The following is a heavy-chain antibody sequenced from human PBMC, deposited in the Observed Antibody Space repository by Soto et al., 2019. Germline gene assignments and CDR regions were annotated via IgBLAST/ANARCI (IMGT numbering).Heavy chain of an antibody. CDR1: GGTFSSYA. V-gene: IGHV1-69*13. D-gene: IGHD5-18*01. J-gene: IGHJ6*02. CDR2: IIPIFGTA. CDR3: ARRRIQLRDYYGMDV. Sequence: SVKVSCKASGGTFSSYAISWVRQAPGQGLEWMGGIIPIFGTANYAQKFQGRVTITADESTSTAYMELSSLRPEDTAVYYCARRRIQLRDYYGMDVWGQGTTVTVSS.